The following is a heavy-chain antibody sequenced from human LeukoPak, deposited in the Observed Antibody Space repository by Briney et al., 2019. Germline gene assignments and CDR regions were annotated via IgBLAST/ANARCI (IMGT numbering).Heavy chain of an antibody. V-gene: IGHV3-74*01. Sequence: PGGSLRLSCVASGFTFSNSWMHWVRQAPGKGLVWLSRINTDGSITNYADSVKGRFTISRDNAKNTLYLQMSSLRVEDTAVYYCARDKPIDYWGQGTLVTVSS. J-gene: IGHJ4*02. CDR3: ARDKPIDY. CDR2: INTDGSIT. CDR1: GFTFSNSW.